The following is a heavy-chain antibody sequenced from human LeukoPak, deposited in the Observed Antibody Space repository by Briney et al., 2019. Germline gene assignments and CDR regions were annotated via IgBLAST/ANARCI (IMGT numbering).Heavy chain of an antibody. Sequence: GASVKVSCKASGGTFSSYAISWVRQAPGQGLEWMGGIIPIFGTANYAQKFQGRVTITADESTSTAYMELSSLRSEDTAVYYCARGSQSPPRSLYSYGPYYFDYWGQGTLVTVSS. CDR3: ARGSQSPPRSLYSYGPYYFDY. D-gene: IGHD5-18*01. CDR2: IIPIFGTA. V-gene: IGHV1-69*13. J-gene: IGHJ4*02. CDR1: GGTFSSYA.